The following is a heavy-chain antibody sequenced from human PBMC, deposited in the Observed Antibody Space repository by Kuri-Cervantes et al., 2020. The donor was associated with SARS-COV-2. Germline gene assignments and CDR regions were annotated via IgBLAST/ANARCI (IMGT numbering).Heavy chain of an antibody. CDR2: ISYDGSNK. Sequence: GESLKISCVASGFSFSSYGMHWVRQTPGKGLEWVAVISYDGSNKYYADSVKGRFTISRDNSKNTLYLQMNSLRAEDTAVYYCASELFGVVPEQDHQGDAFDIWGQGTMVTVSS. CDR1: GFSFSSYG. J-gene: IGHJ3*02. CDR3: ASELFGVVPEQDHQGDAFDI. D-gene: IGHD3-3*01. V-gene: IGHV3-30*19.